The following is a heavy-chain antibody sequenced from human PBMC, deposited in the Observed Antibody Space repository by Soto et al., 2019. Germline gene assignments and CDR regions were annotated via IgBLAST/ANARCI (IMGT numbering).Heavy chain of an antibody. CDR2: ISSRSSPI. D-gene: IGHD5-12*01. CDR3: ARDSGHAFDY. J-gene: IGHJ4*02. CDR1: GFTFSTYS. V-gene: IGHV3-48*01. Sequence: EVQLVESGGGLVQPGGSLRLSCAASGFTFSTYSMNWVRHAPGKGLEWVSYISSRSSPINYADSVEGRFTISRDNAKNSLYLLMNSLRAEDTAVYYCARDSGHAFDYWGQGTLVTVSS.